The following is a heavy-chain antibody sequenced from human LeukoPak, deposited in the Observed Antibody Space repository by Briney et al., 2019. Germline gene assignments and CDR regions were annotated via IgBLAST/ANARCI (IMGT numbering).Heavy chain of an antibody. CDR1: GYTFTSYD. J-gene: IGHJ5*02. CDR2: MNPNSGNT. CDR3: ARGPCPYQLLYRGDDWFDP. Sequence: ASVKVSCKASGYTFTSYDINWVRQATGQGLEWMGWMNPNSGNTGYAQKFQGRVTMTRNTSISTAYMELSSLRSEDTAVYYCARGPCPYQLLYRGDDWFDPWGQGTLVTVSS. D-gene: IGHD2-2*02. V-gene: IGHV1-8*01.